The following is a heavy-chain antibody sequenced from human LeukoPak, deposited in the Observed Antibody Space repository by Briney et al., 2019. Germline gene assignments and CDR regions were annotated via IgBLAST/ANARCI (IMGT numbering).Heavy chain of an antibody. V-gene: IGHV1-18*01. CDR1: GYTFTSYG. D-gene: IGHD2-2*03. CDR2: ISAYNGNT. CDR3: ARDGYCSSTSCYATGAYCYGMDV. J-gene: IGHJ6*02. Sequence: ASVKVSYKASGYTFTSYGISWVRQAPGQGLEWMGWISAYNGNTNYAQKLQGRVTMTTDTSTSTAHMELRSLRSDDTAVYYCARDGYCSSTSCYATGAYCYGMDVWGQGTTVTVSS.